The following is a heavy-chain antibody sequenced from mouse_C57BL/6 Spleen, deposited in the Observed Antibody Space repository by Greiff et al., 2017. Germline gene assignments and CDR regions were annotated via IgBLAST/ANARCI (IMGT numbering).Heavy chain of an antibody. CDR1: GFNNKNTY. J-gene: IGHJ4*01. V-gene: IGHV14-3*01. CDR2: IDPANGNT. D-gene: IGHD3-1*01. CDR3: ARAPMDY. Sequence: EVKLPESVAELVRPGASVKLSCTASGFNNKNTYMHWVKQRPEQCLEWIGRIDPANGNTKYAPKFQGKAPITADTSSNKSYLQLSSLTSEDTAIYYWARAPMDYWGQGTSVTVSS.